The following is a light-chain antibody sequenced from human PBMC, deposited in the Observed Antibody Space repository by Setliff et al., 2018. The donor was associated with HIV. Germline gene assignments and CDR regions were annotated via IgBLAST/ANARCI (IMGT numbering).Light chain of an antibody. Sequence: QSVLTQPPSASGTPGQRVTISCSGSSSNIGSNYVYWSQQFPGTAPKLLIYRNNQRPSGVPDRFSGSKSGTSASLAISGLRSEDEADYYCAAWDDSLSGWVFGGGTKVTVL. CDR3: AAWDDSLSGWV. V-gene: IGLV1-47*01. CDR2: RNN. J-gene: IGLJ3*02. CDR1: SSNIGSNY.